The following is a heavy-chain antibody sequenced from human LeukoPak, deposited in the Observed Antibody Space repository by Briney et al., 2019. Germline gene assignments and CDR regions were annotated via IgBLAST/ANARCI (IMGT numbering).Heavy chain of an antibody. CDR1: GFTFSSYS. CDR3: ARDVGSGWAYWYFDL. D-gene: IGHD6-19*01. J-gene: IGHJ2*01. V-gene: IGHV3-21*01. CDR2: ISSSSSYI. Sequence: PGGSLRLSCAASGFTFSSYSMNWVRRAPGKGLEWVSSISSSSSYIYYADSVKGRFTISRDNAKNSLYLQMNSLRAEDTAVYYCARDVGSGWAYWYFDLWGRGTLVTVSS.